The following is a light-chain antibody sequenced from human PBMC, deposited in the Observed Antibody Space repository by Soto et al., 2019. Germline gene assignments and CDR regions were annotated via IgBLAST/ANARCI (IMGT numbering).Light chain of an antibody. V-gene: IGKV3-20*01. J-gene: IGKJ4*01. CDR2: GAS. CDR3: QQYADSPLT. Sequence: EIVLTQSPGTLSLSPGERATLSCRASQSVGRNYLAWYQQKPGQAPRLLIYGASSRATGIPDRFSGSVSGTDFTLTISRLEPEDVAVFYCQQYADSPLTFGGGTKVEIK. CDR1: QSVGRNY.